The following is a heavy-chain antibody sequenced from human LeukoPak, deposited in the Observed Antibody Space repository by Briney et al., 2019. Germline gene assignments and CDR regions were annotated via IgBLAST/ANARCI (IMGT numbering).Heavy chain of an antibody. CDR3: ARKSGSYSPKQNAFDI. Sequence: SETLSLTCTVSGGSISSYYWSWIRQPAGKGLEWIGRIYTSGSTNYNPSLKSRVTMSVDTSKNQFSLKLSSVTAADTAVYYCARKSGSYSPKQNAFDIGGQGTMVTVSS. CDR2: IYTSGST. J-gene: IGHJ3*02. CDR1: GGSISSYY. V-gene: IGHV4-4*07. D-gene: IGHD1-26*01.